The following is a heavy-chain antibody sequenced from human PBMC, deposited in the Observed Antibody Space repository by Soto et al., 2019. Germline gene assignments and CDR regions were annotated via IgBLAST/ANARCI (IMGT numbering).Heavy chain of an antibody. V-gene: IGHV4-34*01. CDR3: ARGRITMVRGVFDV. D-gene: IGHD3-10*01. CDR2: INHSGST. CDR1: GGSFSGYY. J-gene: IGHJ6*02. Sequence: SETLSLTCAVYGGSFSGYYWSWIRQPPGKGLEWIGEINHSGSTNYNPSLKSRVTISVDTSKNQFSLKLSSVTAADTAVYYCARGRITMVRGVFDVWGQGTTVTVSS.